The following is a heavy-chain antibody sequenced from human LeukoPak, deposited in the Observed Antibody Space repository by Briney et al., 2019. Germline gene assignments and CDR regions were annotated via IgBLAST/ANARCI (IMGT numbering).Heavy chain of an antibody. CDR3: ARAHYGSGSYYYDY. D-gene: IGHD3-10*01. V-gene: IGHV3-13*01. J-gene: IGHJ4*02. CDR1: GFTFSSYD. CDR2: IGTAGDT. Sequence: PGGSLRLSCAASGFTFSSYDMHWVRQATGKGLERVSAIGTAGDTYYPGSVKGRFTISRENAKNSLYLQMNSLRAGDTAVYYCARAHYGSGSYYYDYWGQGTLVTVSS.